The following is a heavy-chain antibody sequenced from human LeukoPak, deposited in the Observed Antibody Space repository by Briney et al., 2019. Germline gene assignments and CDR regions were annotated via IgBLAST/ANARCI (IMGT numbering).Heavy chain of an antibody. J-gene: IGHJ4*02. CDR3: AKDFESGDYFDY. CDR2: ISGSGGST. D-gene: IGHD3-10*01. V-gene: IGHV3-23*01. Sequence: GGSLRLSCAASGFTFNTYAMSWVRQAPGKGLEWVSGISGSGGSTYYVDSVKGRFIISRDNSKNTLYLQMTSLRAEDTAVYYCAKDFESGDYFDYWGQGTLVTVSS. CDR1: GFTFNTYA.